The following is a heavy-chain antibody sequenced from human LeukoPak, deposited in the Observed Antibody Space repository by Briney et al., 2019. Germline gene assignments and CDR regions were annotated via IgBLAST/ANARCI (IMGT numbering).Heavy chain of an antibody. CDR1: GFTFSSYA. D-gene: IGHD3-10*01. CDR3: AKRASGSGTSLYYFDY. Sequence: GGSLGLSCAASGFTFSSYAMSWVRQAPGKGLEWVSVISNSGGSTFYADSVKGRFTISRDNSKNTLYLQMNSLRAEDTAVYYCAKRASGSGTSLYYFDYWGQGTLVTVSS. V-gene: IGHV3-23*01. J-gene: IGHJ4*02. CDR2: ISNSGGST.